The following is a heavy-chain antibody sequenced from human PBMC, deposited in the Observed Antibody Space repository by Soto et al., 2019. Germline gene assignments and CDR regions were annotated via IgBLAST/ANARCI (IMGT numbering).Heavy chain of an antibody. D-gene: IGHD4-4*01. CDR3: ARDGTVTYGMDI. CDR2: ISYDGSNK. V-gene: IGHV3-30-3*01. J-gene: IGHJ6*02. CDR1: GFTFSSYA. Sequence: VGSLRLSCAASGFTFSSYAMHWVRQAPGKGLEWVAVISYDGSNKYYADSVKGRFTISRDNSKNTLYLQMNSLRAEDTAVYYCARDGTVTYGMDIWGQGTTVTVSS.